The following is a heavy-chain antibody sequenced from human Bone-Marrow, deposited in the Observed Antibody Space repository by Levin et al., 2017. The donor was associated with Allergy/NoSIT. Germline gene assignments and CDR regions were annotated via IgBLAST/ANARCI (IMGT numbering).Heavy chain of an antibody. D-gene: IGHD1-26*01. V-gene: IGHV4-34*01. CDR3: ARIPHPGSGSYRRGAFDI. CDR2: INHSGST. CDR1: GGSFSGYY. J-gene: IGHJ3*02. Sequence: PSETLSLTCAVYGGSFSGYYWSWIRQPPGKGLEWIGEINHSGSTNYNPSLKSRVTISVDTSKNQFSLKLSSVTAADTAVYYCARIPHPGSGSYRRGAFDIWGQGTMVTVSS.